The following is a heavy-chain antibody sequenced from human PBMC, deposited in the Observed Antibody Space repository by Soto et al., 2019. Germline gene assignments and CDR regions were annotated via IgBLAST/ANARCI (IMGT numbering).Heavy chain of an antibody. Sequence: QVQLQESGPGLVKPSQTLSLTCFVSGDSIRSGNHYWSWVRQTPGKGLEWIGYIYYSGSTYYSPSLKSRVTISVDTSKNQFSLKLSSVTAADTAVYYCARASDTTWYNWFDPWGQGTLVTVSS. J-gene: IGHJ5*02. V-gene: IGHV4-30-4*01. CDR3: ARASDTTWYNWFDP. CDR1: GDSIRSGNHY. CDR2: IYYSGST. D-gene: IGHD2-8*02.